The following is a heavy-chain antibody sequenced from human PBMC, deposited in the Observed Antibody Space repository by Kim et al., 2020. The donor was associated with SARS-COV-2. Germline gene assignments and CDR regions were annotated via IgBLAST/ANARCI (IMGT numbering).Heavy chain of an antibody. Sequence: NPSLKSRVTISVDTSKNQFSLKLSSVTAADTAVYYCARVLSSGWYFWFDPWGQGTLVTVSS. D-gene: IGHD6-19*01. CDR3: ARVLSSGWYFWFDP. J-gene: IGHJ5*02. V-gene: IGHV4-59*01.